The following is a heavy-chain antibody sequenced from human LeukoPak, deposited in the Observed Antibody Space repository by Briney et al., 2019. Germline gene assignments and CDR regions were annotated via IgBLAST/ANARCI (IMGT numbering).Heavy chain of an antibody. CDR1: GFTFSNYW. Sequence: PGGSLRLSCAASGFTFSNYWMHWVRQAPGKGLVWVSRINSDGINTSYADSVKGRFTISRDNSKNTLYLQMNSLRAEDTAVYYCAGGSGWLIDYWGQGTLVTVSS. V-gene: IGHV3-74*01. CDR3: AGGSGWLIDY. D-gene: IGHD5-12*01. CDR2: INSDGINT. J-gene: IGHJ4*02.